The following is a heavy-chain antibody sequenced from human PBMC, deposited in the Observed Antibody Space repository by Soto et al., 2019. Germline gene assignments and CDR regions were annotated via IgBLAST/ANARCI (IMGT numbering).Heavy chain of an antibody. Sequence: GGSLRLSCEASGFTFSGFDMHWVRQPTGKGLEWVSTIGTAGDTYYAVSVKGRFTISRANAKNSFSLQMNSLRAGDTAVYFCARGQEVGAHFFDSWGQGTQVAVSS. CDR3: ARGQEVGAHFFDS. D-gene: IGHD2-15*01. CDR2: IGTAGDT. V-gene: IGHV3-13*01. CDR1: GFTFSGFD. J-gene: IGHJ4*02.